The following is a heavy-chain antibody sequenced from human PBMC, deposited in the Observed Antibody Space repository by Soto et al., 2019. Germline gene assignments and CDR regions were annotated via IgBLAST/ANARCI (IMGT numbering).Heavy chain of an antibody. V-gene: IGHV1-18*01. CDR2: ISAYNGNT. CDR3: ASGWFGEFVYYFDY. CDR1: GYTFTSYG. D-gene: IGHD3-10*01. Sequence: QVQLVQSGAEVKKPGASVKVSCKASGYTFTSYGISCVRQAPGQGLEWMGWISAYNGNTNYAQKLQCSVTMTTDTSASTAYMELRSLRSDDTAVYYCASGWFGEFVYYFDYWGQGTLVTVSS. J-gene: IGHJ4*02.